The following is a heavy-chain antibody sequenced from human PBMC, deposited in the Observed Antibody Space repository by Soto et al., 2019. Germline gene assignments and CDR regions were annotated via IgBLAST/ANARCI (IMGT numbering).Heavy chain of an antibody. J-gene: IGHJ4*02. Sequence: QLQLQESGPGLVKPSETLSLTCTVSGGSISSSSYYWGWIRQPPGKGLEWIGSIYYSGSTYYNPSLKSRVTISVDTSKNQFSLKLSSVTAADTAVYYCARRGDDYVWGSLDYWGQGTLVTVSS. D-gene: IGHD3-16*01. CDR3: ARRGDDYVWGSLDY. V-gene: IGHV4-39*01. CDR1: GGSISSSSYY. CDR2: IYYSGST.